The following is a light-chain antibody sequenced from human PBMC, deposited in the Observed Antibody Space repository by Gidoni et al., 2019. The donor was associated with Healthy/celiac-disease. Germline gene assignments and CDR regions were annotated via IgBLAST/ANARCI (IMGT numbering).Light chain of an antibody. CDR1: SSNIGAGYD. CDR3: QSYDSSLSVV. J-gene: IGLJ2*01. V-gene: IGLV1-40*01. Sequence: QSVLTQPPSVSGAPGPRVTISCTGSSSNIGAGYDVHWYQQLPGTAPKLLIYGNSNRPSGVPDRFPGSKSGTSASLAITGLQAEDEADYYCQSYDSSLSVVFGGGTKLTVL. CDR2: GNS.